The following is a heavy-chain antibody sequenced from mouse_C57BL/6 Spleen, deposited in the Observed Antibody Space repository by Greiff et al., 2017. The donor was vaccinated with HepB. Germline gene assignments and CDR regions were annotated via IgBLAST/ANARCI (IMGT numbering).Heavy chain of an antibody. CDR2: IYPGSGST. CDR3: ARGPYYSNSRFAY. V-gene: IGHV1-55*01. CDR1: GYTFTSYW. J-gene: IGHJ3*01. D-gene: IGHD2-5*01. Sequence: QVQLQQPGAELVKPGASVKMSCKASGYTFTSYWITWVKQRPGQCLEWIGDIYPGSGSTNYDEKFKSKATLTVDTASSTAYMQLSSLTSEDSAVYYCARGPYYSNSRFAYWGQGTLVTVSA.